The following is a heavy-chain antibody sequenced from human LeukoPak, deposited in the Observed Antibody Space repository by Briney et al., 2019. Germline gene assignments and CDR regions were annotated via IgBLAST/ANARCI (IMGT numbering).Heavy chain of an antibody. CDR3: ARDFYYYDSSGYLDY. Sequence: QPGGSLRLSCAASGFTFSSYSMNWVRQAPGKGLEWVSYISSSSSTIYYADSVKGRFTISRDNAKNSLYLQMNSLRAEDTAVYYCARDFYYYDSSGYLDYWGQGTLVTVSS. V-gene: IGHV3-48*01. CDR2: ISSSSSTI. D-gene: IGHD3-22*01. CDR1: GFTFSSYS. J-gene: IGHJ4*02.